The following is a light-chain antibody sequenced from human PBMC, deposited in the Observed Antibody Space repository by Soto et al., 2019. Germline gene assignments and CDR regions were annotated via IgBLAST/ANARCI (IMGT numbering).Light chain of an antibody. J-gene: IGKJ4*01. CDR2: GAS. Sequence: VLTQSPGTLSLSPGERATISCRASQSVNNNYLAWYQQKPGQSPRLLIYGASIRATAIPDRFSGSGSGTDFTLTISRLEPEDSAVYYCQQHSRSITFGGGTKVEIK. CDR3: QQHSRSIT. CDR1: QSVNNNY. V-gene: IGKV3-20*01.